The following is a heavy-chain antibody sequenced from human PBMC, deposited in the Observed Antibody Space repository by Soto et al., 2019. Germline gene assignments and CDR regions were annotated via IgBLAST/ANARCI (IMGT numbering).Heavy chain of an antibody. CDR1: GYTFTRSG. V-gene: IGHV1-69*13. CDR3: AREIDGYNYFDY. CDR2: IIPIFGTA. J-gene: IGHJ4*02. Sequence: ASVKVSCKASGYTFTRSGISWVRQAPGQGLEWTGGIIPIFGTANYAQKFQGRVTITADESTSTAYMELSSLRSEDTAVYYCAREIDGYNYFDYWGQGTLVTVSS. D-gene: IGHD5-12*01.